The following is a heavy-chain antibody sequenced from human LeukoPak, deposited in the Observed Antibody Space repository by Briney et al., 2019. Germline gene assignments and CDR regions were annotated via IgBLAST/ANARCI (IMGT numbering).Heavy chain of an antibody. J-gene: IGHJ3*02. V-gene: IGHV3-21*01. Sequence: GGSLRLSCSAAAFTFSTYSMNWVRQAPGKGLEWVSSISSSSIYIYYADSLKGRFTISRDNAKNSLFLQMNSLRAEDTAVYYCARGRRDGYNLLDAFDIWGQGTVVTVSS. CDR1: AFTFSTYS. CDR2: ISSSSIYI. CDR3: ARGRRDGYNLLDAFDI. D-gene: IGHD5-24*01.